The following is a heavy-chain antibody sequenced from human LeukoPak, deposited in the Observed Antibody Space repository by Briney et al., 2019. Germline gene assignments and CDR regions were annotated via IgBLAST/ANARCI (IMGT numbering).Heavy chain of an antibody. D-gene: IGHD3-3*01. CDR2: IYAGDST. J-gene: IGHJ5*02. CDR1: GFTLSSGY. Sequence: GGSLRLSCAASGFTLSSGYISWVRQAPGKGLEWVSVIYAGDSTYYADSVKGRFIISRDNSKNTVYLQMDSLRAEDTAVYYCARSYTHYDFWSGYTYQNYFAPWGQGTLVTVSS. V-gene: IGHV3-53*01. CDR3: ARSYTHYDFWSGYTYQNYFAP.